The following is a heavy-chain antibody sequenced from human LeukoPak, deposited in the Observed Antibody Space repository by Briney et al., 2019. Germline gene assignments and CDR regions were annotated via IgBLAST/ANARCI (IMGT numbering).Heavy chain of an antibody. D-gene: IGHD1-7*01. CDR1: GFTFSNYW. CDR2: INPDGSTI. CDR3: ATAGNYRFDY. V-gene: IGHV3-74*01. J-gene: IGHJ4*02. Sequence: GGSLRLSRAASGFTFSNYWVHWVRQAPGKGLVWVSRINPDGSTINYADSVKGRFTISRDNAKNTLYLQMNSLRAEDTAVYYCATAGNYRFDYWGQGTLVTVSS.